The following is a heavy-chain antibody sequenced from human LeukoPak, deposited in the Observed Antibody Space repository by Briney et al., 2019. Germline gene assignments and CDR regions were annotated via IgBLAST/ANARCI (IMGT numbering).Heavy chain of an antibody. CDR1: GFISSQYG. CDR3: ARDAGNSGYGCDL. J-gene: IGHJ5*02. D-gene: IGHD5-12*01. CDR2: IRSTSET. V-gene: IGHV3-48*01. Sequence: TGGSLRLSCAASGFISSQYGFNWVRQAPGKGLEWVSHIRSTSETFYADSVKGRFTISRDHARNSLYLQMNNLRGVDTAIYYCARDAGNSGYGCDLWGQGTLVTVSS.